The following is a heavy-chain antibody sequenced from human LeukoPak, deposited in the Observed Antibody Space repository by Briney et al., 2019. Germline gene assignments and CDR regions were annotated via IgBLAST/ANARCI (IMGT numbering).Heavy chain of an antibody. CDR3: ARRVPAAMTDYGMDV. V-gene: IGHV1-3*01. CDR1: GYTFTSYA. CDR2: INAGNGNT. D-gene: IGHD2-2*01. Sequence: ASVKVSCKASGYTFTSYAMHWVRQAPGQRLEWMGWINAGNGNTKYSQKFQGRVTITRDTSASTAYMELSSLRSEDTAVYYCARRVPAAMTDYGMDVWGQGTTVTVSS. J-gene: IGHJ6*02.